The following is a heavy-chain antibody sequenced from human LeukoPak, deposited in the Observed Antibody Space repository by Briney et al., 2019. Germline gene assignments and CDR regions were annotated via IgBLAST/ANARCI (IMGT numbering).Heavy chain of an antibody. V-gene: IGHV4-31*03. CDR1: AGSISSGGYY. D-gene: IGHD5-12*01. CDR3: ARASGSAGWFDP. CDR2: IYYSGST. J-gene: IGHJ5*02. Sequence: SQTLSLTCTVSAGSISSGGYYWSWIRQHPGKGLEWIGFIYYSGSTYYNPSLKSRVTISVDTSKNQFSLKLSSVTAADTAVYYCARASGSAGWFDPWDQGTLVTVSS.